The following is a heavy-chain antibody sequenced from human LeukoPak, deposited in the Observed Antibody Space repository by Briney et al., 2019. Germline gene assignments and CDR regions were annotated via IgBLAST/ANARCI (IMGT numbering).Heavy chain of an antibody. D-gene: IGHD6-19*01. CDR2: IYYSGST. V-gene: IGHV4-39*07. Sequence: PSETLSLTCTVSGGSISSSSYYWGWIRQPPGKGLEWIGSIYYSGSTYYNPSLKSRVTISVDTSKNQFSLKLSSVTAADTAMYYCARAAVAAFDAFDIWGQGTMVTVSS. J-gene: IGHJ3*02. CDR3: ARAAVAAFDAFDI. CDR1: GGSISSSSYY.